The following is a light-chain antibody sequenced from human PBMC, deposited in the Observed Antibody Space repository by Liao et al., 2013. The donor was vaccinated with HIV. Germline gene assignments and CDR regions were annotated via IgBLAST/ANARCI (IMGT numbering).Light chain of an antibody. V-gene: IGLV3-21*01. J-gene: IGLJ1*01. CDR3: QSADSSGTYV. CDR2: YDG. Sequence: SYELTQPPSVSVAPGKTARITCGGNNIRSKSVHWYQQKPGQAPVLVIYYDGDRPSGIPERFSGSSSGTTVTLTISGVQAEDEADYYCQSADSSGTYVFGTGTKVTVL. CDR1: NIRSKS.